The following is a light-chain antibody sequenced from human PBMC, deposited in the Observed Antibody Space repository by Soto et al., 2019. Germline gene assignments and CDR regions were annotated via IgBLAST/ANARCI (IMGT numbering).Light chain of an antibody. Sequence: DIVMTQSPDSLAVSLGERATINCKSSQSVLYSSNNKNYLAWYQQKAGQPPKLLIYWASTRQSGVPGRFSGSGSETDFTLTISSLQAEDVAIYYCQQYYNPPRTFGGGTKVEIK. CDR3: QQYYNPPRT. CDR2: WAS. CDR1: QSVLYSSNNKNY. V-gene: IGKV4-1*01. J-gene: IGKJ4*01.